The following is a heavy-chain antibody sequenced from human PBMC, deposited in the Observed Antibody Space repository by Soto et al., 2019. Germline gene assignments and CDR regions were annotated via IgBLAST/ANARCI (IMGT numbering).Heavy chain of an antibody. Sequence: XETLSLTCTVSGCSISSYYWSWIRQPPGKGLEWIGYIYYSGSTNYNPSLKSRVTISQDTSKNQFSLNLISVTAADTAVYYCARTSSGWTFDYWGQGTLVTVSS. CDR1: GCSISSYY. D-gene: IGHD6-19*01. CDR2: IYYSGST. CDR3: ARTSSGWTFDY. V-gene: IGHV4-59*01. J-gene: IGHJ4*02.